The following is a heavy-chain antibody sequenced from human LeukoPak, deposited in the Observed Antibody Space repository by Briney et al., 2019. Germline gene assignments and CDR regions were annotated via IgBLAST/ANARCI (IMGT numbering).Heavy chain of an antibody. CDR3: AKALHGSGLNLFDY. V-gene: IGHV3-30*02. CDR2: IRYDGSNK. Sequence: GGSLRLSCAVSGFIFSSCGMHWVRQAPGKGLEWVAFIRYDGSNKYYADSVKGRFTISRDNSKNTPYLQMNSLRAEDTAVYYCAKALHGSGLNLFDYWGQGTLVTVSS. J-gene: IGHJ4*02. D-gene: IGHD3-10*01. CDR1: GFIFSSCG.